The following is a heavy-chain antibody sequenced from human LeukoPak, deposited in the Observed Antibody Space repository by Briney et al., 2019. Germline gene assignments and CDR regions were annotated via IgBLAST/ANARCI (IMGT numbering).Heavy chain of an antibody. V-gene: IGHV4-34*01. CDR1: GGAFSGKY. Sequence: SETLSLTCAVYGGAFSGKYWTWFRRPPGKGLEWIGEISHTGRTNYNPSLESRVTMSVDTSKNQFSLKLNSVTAADTAMYYSARGQGRWLTNMGRAYYFDYWGQGTLVTVSS. CDR3: ARGQGRWLTNMGRAYYFDY. D-gene: IGHD6-19*01. CDR2: ISHTGRT. J-gene: IGHJ4*02.